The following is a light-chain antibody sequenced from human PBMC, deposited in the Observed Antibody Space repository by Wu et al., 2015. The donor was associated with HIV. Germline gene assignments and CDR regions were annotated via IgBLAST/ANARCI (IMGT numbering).Light chain of an antibody. CDR2: GVS. J-gene: IGKJ1*01. Sequence: EIVMTQSPATLSVSPGERATLSCRASQSVGSFLAWYQQKPGQAPRLLIFGVSTRATGIPARFSGSGSGTEFTLTISSLQSEDFAIYFCQQYSQWPRTFAKDRRW. CDR3: QQYSQWPRT. V-gene: IGKV3-15*01. CDR1: QSVGSF.